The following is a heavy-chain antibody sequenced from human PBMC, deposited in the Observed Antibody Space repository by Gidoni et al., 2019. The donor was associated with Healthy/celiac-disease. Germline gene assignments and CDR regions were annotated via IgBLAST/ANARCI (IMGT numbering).Heavy chain of an antibody. CDR2: IYYSGST. D-gene: IGHD3-16*01. CDR3: ASPGGGLDY. CDR1: GGSISSSSYY. Sequence: LQLQESGPGLVKPSDTLSLTCTVSGGSISSSSYYWGWIRQPPGRGLEWLGSIYYSGSTYSNPSLKSLVTISVDTSKNQFSLKLSAVAAADTAVYYWASPGGGLDYWGQGTLVTVSS. J-gene: IGHJ4*02. V-gene: IGHV4-39*01.